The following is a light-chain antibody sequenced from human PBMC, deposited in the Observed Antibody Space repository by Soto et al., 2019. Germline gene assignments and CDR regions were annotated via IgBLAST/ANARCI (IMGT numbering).Light chain of an antibody. CDR1: SSDIGSNY. CDR2: RNN. J-gene: IGLJ2*01. Sequence: QSVLTQPPSASGTPGQRVTLSCSGSSSDIGSNYVYWYQQLPGTAPKLLMFRNNQRPSGVTVRFSGSQPGTSDSAAISGLGSEDEDDYYCAAWADSLSGVVFGGETKRTVL. CDR3: AAWADSLSGVV. V-gene: IGLV1-47*01.